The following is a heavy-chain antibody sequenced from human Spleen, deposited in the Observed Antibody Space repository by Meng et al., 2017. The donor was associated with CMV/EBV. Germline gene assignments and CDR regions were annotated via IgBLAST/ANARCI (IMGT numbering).Heavy chain of an antibody. CDR3: ARGAYSSSLGP. J-gene: IGHJ5*02. CDR1: GFTFSDYY. Sequence: GESLKISCAASGFTFSDYYMSWIRLGPGKGLEWVSYISSSGNTIYHGDSVKGRFTISRDNAKNSLYLQMDSLRAEDTAVYYCARGAYSSSLGPWGQGTLVTVSS. D-gene: IGHD6-6*01. V-gene: IGHV3-11*01. CDR2: ISSSGNTI.